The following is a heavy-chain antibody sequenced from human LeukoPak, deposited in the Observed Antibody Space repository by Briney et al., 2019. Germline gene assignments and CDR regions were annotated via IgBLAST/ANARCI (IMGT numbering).Heavy chain of an antibody. Sequence: SETLSLTCTVSGGSIGSYYWSWIRQPPGKGLEWIGYIYYSGSTNYNPSLKSRVTISVDTSKNQFSLKLSSVTAADTAVYYCASYGYSSGWYLDYWGQGTLVTVSP. J-gene: IGHJ4*02. D-gene: IGHD6-19*01. V-gene: IGHV4-59*01. CDR2: IYYSGST. CDR1: GGSIGSYY. CDR3: ASYGYSSGWYLDY.